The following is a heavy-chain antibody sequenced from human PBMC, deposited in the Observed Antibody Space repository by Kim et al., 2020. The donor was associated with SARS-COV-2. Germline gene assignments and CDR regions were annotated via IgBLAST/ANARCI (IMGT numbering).Heavy chain of an antibody. CDR3: ARDCFRVELLLYYGMDV. V-gene: IGHV3-11*01. CDR2: ISSSGSTI. CDR1: GFTFSDYY. D-gene: IGHD1-7*01. J-gene: IGHJ6*02. Sequence: GGSLRLSCAASGFTFSDYYMSWIRQAPGKGLEWVSYISSSGSTIYYADSVKGRFTISRDNAKNSLYLQMNSLRAEDTAVYYCARDCFRVELLLYYGMDVWGQGTTVTVSS.